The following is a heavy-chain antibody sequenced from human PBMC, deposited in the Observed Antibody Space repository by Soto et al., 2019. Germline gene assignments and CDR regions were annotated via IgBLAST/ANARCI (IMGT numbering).Heavy chain of an antibody. CDR3: ARAPYYYDSSGYYNPWYYFDY. CDR1: GFTFTSHA. V-gene: IGHV3-23*01. D-gene: IGHD3-22*01. J-gene: IGHJ4*02. CDR2: ISLSGASA. Sequence: PGGSLRLSCAASGFTFTSHAMYWVRQAPGRGLEWVSKISLSGASADYVDSVKGRFTISRDTSKNILYLQMNSLRVEDTAIYYCARAPYYYDSSGYYNPWYYFDYWGQGSLVTVSS.